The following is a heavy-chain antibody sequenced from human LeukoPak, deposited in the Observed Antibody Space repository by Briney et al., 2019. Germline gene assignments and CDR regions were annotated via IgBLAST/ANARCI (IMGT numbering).Heavy chain of an antibody. CDR2: IYYSGST. CDR1: GGSISSYY. CDR3: ARGNVDTATEMDY. D-gene: IGHD5-18*01. J-gene: IGHJ4*02. V-gene: IGHV4-59*01. Sequence: PSETLSLTCTVSGGSISSYYWSWIRQPPGKGLEWIGYIYYSGSTNYNPSLKSRVTISVDTSKNQFSLKLSSVTAADTAVYYCARGNVDTATEMDYWGQGTLVTVSS.